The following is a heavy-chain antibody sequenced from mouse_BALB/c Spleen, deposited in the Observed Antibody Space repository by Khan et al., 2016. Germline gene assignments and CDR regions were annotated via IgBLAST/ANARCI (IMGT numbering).Heavy chain of an antibody. Sequence: QVQLQQSGAELAKPGASVKMSCKASGYTFTSYWMHWVKQRPGQGLEWIGYINPSTGYTEYNQKFKDKATLTADKSSSTAYMQLSSLTSEDSAVYYCARSGNDYFDYWGQVTTLTVSS. CDR2: INPSTGYT. D-gene: IGHD2-1*01. CDR1: GYTFTSYW. CDR3: ARSGNDYFDY. V-gene: IGHV1-7*01. J-gene: IGHJ2*01.